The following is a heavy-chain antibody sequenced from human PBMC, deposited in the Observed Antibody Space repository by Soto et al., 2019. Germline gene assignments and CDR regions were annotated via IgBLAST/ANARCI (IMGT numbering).Heavy chain of an antibody. CDR2: IYYSGST. D-gene: IGHD5-12*01. CDR1: GGSISSGGYY. V-gene: IGHV4-31*03. J-gene: IGHJ6*02. CDR3: ARDAGWLQDGMDV. Sequence: SETLSLTCTVSGGSISSGGYYWSWIRHHPGKGLEWIGYIYYSGSTYYNPSLRSRVTISVDTSKNQFSLKLSSVTAADTAVYYCARDAGWLQDGMDVWGQGTTVTVSS.